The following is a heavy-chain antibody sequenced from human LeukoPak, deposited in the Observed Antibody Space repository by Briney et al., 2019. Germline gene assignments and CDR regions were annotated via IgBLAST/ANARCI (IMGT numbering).Heavy chain of an antibody. CDR2: IIPIFGTA. J-gene: IGHJ3*02. Sequence: SVKVSCKASEGTFTSYAISWVRQAPGQGLEWMGGIIPIFGTANYAQKFQGRVTITADESTSTAYMELSSLRSEDTAVYYCAREGPLITYYYDSSPGAFDIWGQGTMVTVSS. V-gene: IGHV1-69*13. D-gene: IGHD3-22*01. CDR1: EGTFTSYA. CDR3: AREGPLITYYYDSSPGAFDI.